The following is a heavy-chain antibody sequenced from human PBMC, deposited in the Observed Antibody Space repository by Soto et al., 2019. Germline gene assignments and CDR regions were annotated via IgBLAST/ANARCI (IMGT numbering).Heavy chain of an antibody. CDR1: AFNIPDRA. D-gene: IGHD2-21*01. CDR3: ITEIDAGGLDN. CDR2: IYWNSARI. V-gene: IGHV3-9*01. J-gene: IGHJ4*02. Sequence: EVRLVDSGGGSVQPGMSLRLSCVGSAFNIPDRAMHWVRQAPGKGLEWVSGIYWNSARIDYADSVKGRFTISRDNAKNSLSLQMDSLKTDDTAFFYCITEIDAGGLDNWGQGTLVTVSS.